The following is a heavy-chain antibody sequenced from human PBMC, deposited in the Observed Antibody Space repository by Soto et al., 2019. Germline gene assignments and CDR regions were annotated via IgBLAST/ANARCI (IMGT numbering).Heavy chain of an antibody. CDR2: INHSGST. D-gene: IGHD6-6*01. CDR3: ARGKTSGSSGGP. V-gene: IGHV4-34*01. Sequence: SETLSLTCAVYGGSFSGYYWSWIRQPPGKGLEWIGEINHSGSTNYNPSLKSRVTISVDTSKNQFSLKLSSVTAADTAVYYCARGKTSGSSGGPWGQGTLGTVSS. J-gene: IGHJ5*02. CDR1: GGSFSGYY.